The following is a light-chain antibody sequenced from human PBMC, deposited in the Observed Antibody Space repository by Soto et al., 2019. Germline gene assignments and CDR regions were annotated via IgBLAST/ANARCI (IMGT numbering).Light chain of an antibody. CDR2: DHN. Sequence: QPVLTQPPSVSAAPGQKVTIYCSGSSSNIGNNYVSWYHQVPGTAPKHLIYDHNKRPSGTPDRFSGSKSGTSAILGITGLQIGDEADYYCGTWDSGLSDWVFGGGTKLTVL. CDR1: SSNIGNNY. CDR3: GTWDSGLSDWV. V-gene: IGLV1-51*01. J-gene: IGLJ3*02.